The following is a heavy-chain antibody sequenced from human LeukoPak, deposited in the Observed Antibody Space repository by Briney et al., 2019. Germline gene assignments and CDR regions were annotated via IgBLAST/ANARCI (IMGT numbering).Heavy chain of an antibody. J-gene: IGHJ4*02. V-gene: IGHV3-48*01. CDR3: ARDSPRLSY. Sequence: GGSLRLSCEASGFIFSSYSMNWVRQAPGKGLEWISKINSGSTTIYYKDSVRGRFTISRDNAKNSLSLQMNNLRVEDTAVYYCARDSPRLSYWGQGTLVTVSS. CDR1: GFIFSSYS. CDR2: INSGSTTI.